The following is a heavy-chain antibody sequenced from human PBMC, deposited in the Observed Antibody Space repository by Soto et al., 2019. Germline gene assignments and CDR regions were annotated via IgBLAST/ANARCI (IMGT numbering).Heavy chain of an antibody. V-gene: IGHV4-30-4*01. CDR3: ARDTRIVGAPLLDYGMDV. J-gene: IGHJ6*02. Sequence: LSLTCTASGGSISSGDYYWSWIRQPPGKGLEWVGYIYCSGSTYYNPSLKSRVTISVDTSKNQFSLKLSSVTAADTAVYYCARDTRIVGAPLLDYGMDVWGQGTTVTVSS. CDR2: IYCSGST. D-gene: IGHD1-26*01. CDR1: GGSISSGDYY.